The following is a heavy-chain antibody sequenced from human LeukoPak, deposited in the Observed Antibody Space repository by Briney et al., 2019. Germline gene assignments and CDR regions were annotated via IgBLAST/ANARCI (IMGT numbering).Heavy chain of an antibody. D-gene: IGHD6-19*01. J-gene: IGHJ3*02. V-gene: IGHV3-30-3*01. CDR3: ARDAGYSSGWFNAFDI. CDR1: GFTFSSYA. Sequence: GGSLRLSCAASGFTFSSYAMHWVRQAPGKGLEWVAVISYDGSNKYYADSVKGRFTISRDNSKNTLYLQMNSLRAEDTAVYYCARDAGYSSGWFNAFDIWGQGTMVTVSS. CDR2: ISYDGSNK.